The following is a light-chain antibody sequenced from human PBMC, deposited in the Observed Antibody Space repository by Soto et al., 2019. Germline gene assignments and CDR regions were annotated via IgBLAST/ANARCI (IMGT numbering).Light chain of an antibody. CDR3: ATWDDSVNGVV. CDR1: SSDIGGYNY. J-gene: IGLJ3*02. V-gene: IGLV2-14*01. Sequence: QSVLTQPASVSGSPGQSITISCTGTSSDIGGYNYVSWYQQHPGKVPKLMIFEVSNRPSGVSYRFSGSKSGNTASLAISGLQSEDEADYYCATWDDSVNGVVFGGGTQLTVL. CDR2: EVS.